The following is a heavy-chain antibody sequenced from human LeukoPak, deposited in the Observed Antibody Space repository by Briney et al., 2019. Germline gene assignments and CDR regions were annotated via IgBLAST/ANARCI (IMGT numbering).Heavy chain of an antibody. CDR2: IYPNRGDT. Sequence: ASVKVSCKASGYTLTGYYTHWVRQAPEQGGEWMGWIYPNRGDTNYTQKFWGRVTMTRDTAISTAYMELSRLRSDDTAVDYCARVLRIKFSLDVWGQGTTVTVSS. J-gene: IGHJ6*02. CDR3: ARVLRIKFSLDV. D-gene: IGHD1-26*01. CDR1: GYTLTGYY. V-gene: IGHV1-2*02.